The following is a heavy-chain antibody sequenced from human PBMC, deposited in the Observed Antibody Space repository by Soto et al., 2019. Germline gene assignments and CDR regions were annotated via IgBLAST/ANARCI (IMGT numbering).Heavy chain of an antibody. J-gene: IGHJ3*02. Sequence: PLGSLRLSCAASGFTFSSYSMNWVRQAPGKGLEWVSYISSSSSTIYYADSVKGRFTISRDNAKNPLYLQMNSLRDEDTAVYYCARLRLRYFDWMDAFDIWGQGTMVTVSS. CDR3: ARLRLRYFDWMDAFDI. D-gene: IGHD3-9*01. CDR2: ISSSSSTI. CDR1: GFTFSSYS. V-gene: IGHV3-48*02.